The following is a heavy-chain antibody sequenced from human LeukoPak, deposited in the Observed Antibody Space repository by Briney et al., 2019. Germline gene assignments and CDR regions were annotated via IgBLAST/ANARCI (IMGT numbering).Heavy chain of an antibody. CDR3: AKDDAWLRFGE. J-gene: IGHJ4*02. CDR1: GFTFSSYS. Sequence: PGGWLRLSCAASGFTFSSYSMNWVRQAPGKGLEWVSGISPSADIKYYADSVKGRFTISRDNSKNMLYLEVISLTADDTAVYYCAKDDAWLRFGEWSQGTLVTVSS. V-gene: IGHV3-23*01. D-gene: IGHD3-10*01. CDR2: ISPSADIK.